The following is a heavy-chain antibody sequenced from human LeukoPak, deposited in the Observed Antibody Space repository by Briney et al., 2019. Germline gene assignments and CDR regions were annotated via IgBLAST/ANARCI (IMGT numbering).Heavy chain of an antibody. CDR3: ARSPLKYYESSGYERTITKNSHFDY. Sequence: ASVKVSCKASGYTFTSYGISWVRQAPGQGLEWMGWISAYNGNTNYAQKLQGRVTMTTDTSTSTAYMELRSLRSDDTAVYYCARSPLKYYESSGYERTITKNSHFDYWGRGTLVTVSS. CDR2: ISAYNGNT. J-gene: IGHJ4*02. CDR1: GYTFTSYG. V-gene: IGHV1-18*01. D-gene: IGHD3-22*01.